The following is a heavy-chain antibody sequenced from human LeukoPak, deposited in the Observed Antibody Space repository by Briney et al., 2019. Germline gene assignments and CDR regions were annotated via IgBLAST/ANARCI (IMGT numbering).Heavy chain of an antibody. D-gene: IGHD2-2*01. CDR2: ISGSGGST. Sequence: PGGSLRLSCAASGFTFSSYGMSWVRQAPGKGLEWVSAISGSGGSTYYADSVKGRFTISRDNSKNTLYVQMNSLRAEDTAVYYCAKYEDSSSWSFEYWGQGTLVTVSS. J-gene: IGHJ4*02. V-gene: IGHV3-23*01. CDR3: AKYEDSSSWSFEY. CDR1: GFTFSSYG.